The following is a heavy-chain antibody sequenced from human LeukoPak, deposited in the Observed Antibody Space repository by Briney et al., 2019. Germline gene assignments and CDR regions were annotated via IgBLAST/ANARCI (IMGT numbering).Heavy chain of an antibody. J-gene: IGHJ4*02. CDR1: GFTFSSYA. Sequence: GGSLRLSCAASGFTFSSYAMSWVRQAPGKGLEWVSAISGSGGSTYYADSVMGRFTISRDNSKNTLYLQMNSLRAEDTAVYYCAKDHGSWYVSELYFDYWGQGTLVTVSS. V-gene: IGHV3-23*01. CDR3: AKDHGSWYVSELYFDY. CDR2: ISGSGGST. D-gene: IGHD6-13*01.